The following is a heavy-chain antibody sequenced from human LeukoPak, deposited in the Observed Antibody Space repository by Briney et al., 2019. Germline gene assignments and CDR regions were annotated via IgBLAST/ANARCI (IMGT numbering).Heavy chain of an antibody. CDR1: GGSISSSSYY. D-gene: IGHD3-22*01. V-gene: IGHV4-39*01. CDR2: IYYSGST. CDR3: ARRTYYYDSSGYFPDY. Sequence: SETLPLTGTVSGGSISSSSYYWGWIRQPPGKGLEWIGSIYYSGSTYYNPSLKSRVTISVDTSKNQFSLKLSSVTAADTAVYYCARRTYYYDSSGYFPDYWGQGTLVTVSS. J-gene: IGHJ4*02.